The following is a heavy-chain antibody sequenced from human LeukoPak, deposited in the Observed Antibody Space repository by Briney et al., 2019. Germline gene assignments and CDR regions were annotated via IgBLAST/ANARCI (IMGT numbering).Heavy chain of an antibody. CDR3: ARVLGMVIRQGYFDY. D-gene: IGHD3-22*01. CDR2: IKQDGSEK. V-gene: IGHV3-7*01. CDR1: GFTFSSYW. J-gene: IGHJ4*02. Sequence: GGSLRLSCAASGFTFSSYWMSWVRQAPGKGLEWVANIKQDGSEKYYVDSVKGRFTISRDNAKNSLYLQMNSLRAEDTAVYYCARVLGMVIRQGYFDYWGQGTLVTVSS.